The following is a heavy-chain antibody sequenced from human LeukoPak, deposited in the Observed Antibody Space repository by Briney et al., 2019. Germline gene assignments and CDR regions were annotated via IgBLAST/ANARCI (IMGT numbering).Heavy chain of an antibody. J-gene: IGHJ4*02. CDR3: ARDMRGDGVFDY. D-gene: IGHD3-10*01. CDR1: GFTFSSYG. V-gene: IGHV3-33*01. CDR2: IWYDGSNK. Sequence: GGSLRLSCAASGFTFSSYGMHWVRQAPGKGLEWVAVIWYDGSNKYYAGSVKGRFTISRDNSKNTLYLQMNSLRAEDTAVYYCARDMRGDGVFDYWSQGTLVTVSS.